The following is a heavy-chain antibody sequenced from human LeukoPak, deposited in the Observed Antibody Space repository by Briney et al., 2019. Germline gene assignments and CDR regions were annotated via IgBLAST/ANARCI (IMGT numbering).Heavy chain of an antibody. CDR3: ARVDSSGYYFDY. CDR1: GYTFISYG. Sequence: ASVKASCKASGYTFISYGISWVRQAPGQGLEWMGWISAYNGNTNYAQKLQGRVTMTTDTSTSTAYMELRSLRSDDTAVYYCARVDSSGYYFDYWGQGTLVTVSS. V-gene: IGHV1-18*01. J-gene: IGHJ4*02. D-gene: IGHD3-22*01. CDR2: ISAYNGNT.